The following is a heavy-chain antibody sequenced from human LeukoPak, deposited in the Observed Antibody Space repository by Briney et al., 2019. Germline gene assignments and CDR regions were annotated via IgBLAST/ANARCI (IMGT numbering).Heavy chain of an antibody. CDR1: GFTFSNYW. D-gene: IGHD6-19*01. CDR2: IKEDGSEK. V-gene: IGHV3-7*01. CDR3: ARGADWFDP. Sequence: GGSLRLSCAVSGFTFSNYWMSWVRQAPGKGLEWVANIKEDGSEKYYVDSVKGRFTISRDNAKNSLYLQMNSLRAEDTAVYYCARGADWFDPWGQGTLVTVSS. J-gene: IGHJ5*02.